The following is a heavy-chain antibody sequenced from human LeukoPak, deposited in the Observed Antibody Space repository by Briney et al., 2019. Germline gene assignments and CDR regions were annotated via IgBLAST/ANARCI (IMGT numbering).Heavy chain of an antibody. J-gene: IGHJ4*02. D-gene: IGHD3-10*01. CDR2: ISSSSSTI. CDR3: ARDLLWFGETPFDY. Sequence: GGSLRLSCGASGFTFSSYNMNWVRQAPGKGLEWVSYISSSSSTIYYADSVKGRFTISRDNAKNSLYLQMNSLRDEDTAVYYCARDLLWFGETPFDYWGQGTLVTVSS. CDR1: GFTFSSYN. V-gene: IGHV3-48*02.